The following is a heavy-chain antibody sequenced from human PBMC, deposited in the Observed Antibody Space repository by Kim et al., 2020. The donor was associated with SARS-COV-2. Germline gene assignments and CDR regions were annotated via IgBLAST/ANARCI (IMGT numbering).Heavy chain of an antibody. CDR3: TRHYGDYGHFDY. V-gene: IGHV1-69*13. D-gene: IGHD4-17*01. J-gene: IGHJ4*02. CDR1: GGTFSSYA. CDR2: IFPIFGTA. Sequence: SVKVSCKASGGTFSSYAISWVRQAPGQGLEWMGGIFPIFGTANYAQKFQGRVTITADESTSTAYMELSSLRSEDTAVYYCTRHYGDYGHFDYWGQGTLVTVSS.